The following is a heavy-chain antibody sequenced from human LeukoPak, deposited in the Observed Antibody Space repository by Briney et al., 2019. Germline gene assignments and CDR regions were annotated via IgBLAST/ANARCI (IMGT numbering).Heavy chain of an antibody. CDR1: GGSISSGSW. J-gene: IGHJ5*02. CDR2: IYHSGHT. D-gene: IGHD5-12*01. CDR3: ARGYSGYASAINWFDP. V-gene: IGHV4-4*02. Sequence: PSGTLSLTCVVSGGSISSGSWWSWVRQTPGKGLEWIGEIYHSGHTNYNPSLKSRVTISVDTSKNQFSLRLSSVTAADTAVYYCARGYSGYASAINWFDPWGQGTLVTVSS.